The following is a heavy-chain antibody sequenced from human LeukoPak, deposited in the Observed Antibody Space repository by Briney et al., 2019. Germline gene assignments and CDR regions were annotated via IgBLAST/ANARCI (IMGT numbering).Heavy chain of an antibody. Sequence: KPSETLSLTCTVSGGSISSYYWSWIRQPPGKGLEWIGYIYYSGSTNYNPSLESRVTISVKTSKNQFSLKLRSVTAADTAVYYCARVTGYTIEDYFDYWGQGTLVTVSS. D-gene: IGHD3-9*01. CDR1: GGSISSYY. CDR3: ARVTGYTIEDYFDY. CDR2: IYYSGST. V-gene: IGHV4-59*01. J-gene: IGHJ4*02.